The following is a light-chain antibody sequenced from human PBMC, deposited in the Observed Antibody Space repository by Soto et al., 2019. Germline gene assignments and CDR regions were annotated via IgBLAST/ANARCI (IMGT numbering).Light chain of an antibody. CDR1: QSVSRSL. V-gene: IGKV3-20*01. J-gene: IGKJ4*01. CDR3: QYYGDFLLT. CDR2: GAS. Sequence: EIVLTQSPGTLSLSPGERATLSCRASQSVSRSLVAWYQQKRGQAPRLLIYGASSRGTGIPERFNGSGSGTDFTLTISRLEPEDFAVYYCQYYGDFLLTFGGWTQVEIK.